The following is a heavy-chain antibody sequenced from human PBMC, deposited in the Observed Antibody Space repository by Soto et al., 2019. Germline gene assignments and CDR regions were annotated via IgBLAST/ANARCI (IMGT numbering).Heavy chain of an antibody. J-gene: IGHJ4*02. CDR2: IYNSGNT. CDR1: GGSISGYY. Sequence: QVQLQESGPGLVKPSETLSLTCTVSGGSISGYYWSWIRQPPGKGLEWIGYIYNSGNTNYNPSLKRRITMSVDTSKNQFSLRLNSVTAADTAVYYCTRGSGWYPYWGQGTLVTVSS. CDR3: TRGSGWYPY. V-gene: IGHV4-59*01. D-gene: IGHD6-19*01.